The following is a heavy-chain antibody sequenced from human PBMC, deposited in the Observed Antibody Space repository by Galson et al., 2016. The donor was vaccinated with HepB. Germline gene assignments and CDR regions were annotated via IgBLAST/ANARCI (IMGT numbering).Heavy chain of an antibody. CDR2: VYYSGNT. D-gene: IGHD2-15*01. CDR3: ARLGWELPDS. CDR1: GGSINTSNYY. V-gene: IGHV4-39*01. J-gene: IGHJ4*02. Sequence: SETLSLTCSVSGGSINTSNYYWGWLRQPPGKGLEWIGSVYYSGNTHYTPSLKSRVTMSVDTSKNQFSLKLTSLTAADTAVYYCARLGWELPDSWGQGTLVTVSS.